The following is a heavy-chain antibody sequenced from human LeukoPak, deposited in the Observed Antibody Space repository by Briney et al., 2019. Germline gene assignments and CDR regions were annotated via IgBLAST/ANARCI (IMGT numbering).Heavy chain of an antibody. V-gene: IGHV4-39*07. D-gene: IGHD1-26*01. CDR1: GGSISSSSYY. Sequence: PSETLSLTCTVSGGSISSSSYYWGWIRQPPGKGLEWIGSIYYSGSTYYNPSLKSRVTISVDTSKNQFSLKLSSVTAADTAVYYCARAAYSGSYHSDYWGQGTLATVSS. CDR2: IYYSGST. CDR3: ARAAYSGSYHSDY. J-gene: IGHJ4*02.